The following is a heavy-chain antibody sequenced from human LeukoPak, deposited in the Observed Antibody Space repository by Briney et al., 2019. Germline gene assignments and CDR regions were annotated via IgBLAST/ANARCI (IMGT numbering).Heavy chain of an antibody. V-gene: IGHV3-48*01. Sequence: PGGSLRLSCAASGFTFNTYTMNWVRQAPGKGLEWVSYISGSSGIIDYADSVRGRFTISRDNAKNSLYLQMNSLRAEDTAVYYCARDLLGGSGSFDYFDYWGQGTLVTVSS. CDR3: ARDLLGGSGSFDYFDY. J-gene: IGHJ4*02. D-gene: IGHD3-10*01. CDR2: ISGSSGII. CDR1: GFTFNTYT.